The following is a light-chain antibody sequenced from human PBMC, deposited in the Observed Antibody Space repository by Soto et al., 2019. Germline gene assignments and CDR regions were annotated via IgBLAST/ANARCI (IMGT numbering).Light chain of an antibody. Sequence: QSVLTQPPSVSGAPGQRVTISCTGSSSNIGAGYDVHWYQQLPGTAPKLLIHGHNNRPPGVPDRFSGSKSGTSASLAITGLQAEDEADYYCQSYDSSLSGYVFGTGTKVTVL. CDR1: SSNIGAGYD. V-gene: IGLV1-40*01. CDR3: QSYDSSLSGYV. J-gene: IGLJ1*01. CDR2: GHN.